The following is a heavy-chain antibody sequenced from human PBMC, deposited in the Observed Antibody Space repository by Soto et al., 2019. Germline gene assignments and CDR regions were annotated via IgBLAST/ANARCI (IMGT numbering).Heavy chain of an antibody. D-gene: IGHD2-15*01. CDR2: IYYRGNT. CDR1: GGNISGYD. V-gene: IGHV4-39*02. Sequence: SVTQCLTCSVAGGNISGYDWGWISQPTGKGLEWIGSIYYRGNTYYNPSLKSRVTISVDTSKNQFSLKLSSVTAADTAVYYCAREGGGYCSGGSCQVDYWGQGTLVTVSS. J-gene: IGHJ4*02. CDR3: AREGGGYCSGGSCQVDY.